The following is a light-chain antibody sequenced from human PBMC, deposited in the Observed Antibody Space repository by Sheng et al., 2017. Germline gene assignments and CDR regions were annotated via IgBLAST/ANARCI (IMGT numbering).Light chain of an antibody. CDR1: QSVSYN. CDR3: QQYINWPRT. Sequence: EIVMTQSPATLSLSPGERATLSCRASQSVSYNLAWYQQKAGQAPRLLIYGAFTRATGIPDRFSGSGSVTEFTLTISSLQSEDFAIYYCQQYINWPRTFGQGTEGGNQT. J-gene: IGKJ1*01. V-gene: IGKV3-15*01. CDR2: GAF.